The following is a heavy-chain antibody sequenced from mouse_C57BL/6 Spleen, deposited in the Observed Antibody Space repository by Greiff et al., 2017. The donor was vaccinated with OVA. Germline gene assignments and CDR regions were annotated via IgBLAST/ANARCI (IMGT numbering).Heavy chain of an antibody. V-gene: IGHV2-9-1*01. Sequence: VQGVESGPGLVAPSQSLSITCTVSGFSLTSYAISWVRQPPGKGLEWLGVIWTGGGTNYNSALKSSLSISKDNSKSQVFLKMNSLQTDDTARYYCARNPGYSNAVSFAYWGQGTLVTVSA. CDR2: IWTGGGT. D-gene: IGHD2-5*01. CDR3: ARNPGYSNAVSFAY. J-gene: IGHJ3*01. CDR1: GFSLTSYA.